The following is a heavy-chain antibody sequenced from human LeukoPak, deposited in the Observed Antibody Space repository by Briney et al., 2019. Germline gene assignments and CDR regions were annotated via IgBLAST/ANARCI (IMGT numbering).Heavy chain of an antibody. CDR1: GFTFSSYS. CDR3: ARGNGDYGGYYYYYYMDV. V-gene: IGHV3-21*01. CDR2: ISSSSSYI. Sequence: SGGSLRLSCAASGFTFSSYSMNWVRQAPGKGLEWVSSISSSSSYIYYADSVKGRCTISRDNAKNSLYLQMNSLRAEDTAVYYCARGNGDYGGYYYYYYMDVWGKGTTVTISS. J-gene: IGHJ6*03. D-gene: IGHD4-17*01.